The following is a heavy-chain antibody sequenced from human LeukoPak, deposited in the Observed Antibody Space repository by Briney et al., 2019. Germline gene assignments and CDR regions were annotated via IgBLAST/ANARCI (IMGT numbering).Heavy chain of an antibody. CDR1: GGTFSSYA. D-gene: IGHD1-26*01. Sequence: GASVKVSCKASGGTFSSYAISWVRQAPGQGLEWMGGFIPIFGTANYAQKFQGRVTITTDESTSTAYMELSSLRSEDTAVYYCARTAPYYSGSYHGWFDPWGQGTLVTVSS. J-gene: IGHJ5*02. CDR3: ARTAPYYSGSYHGWFDP. V-gene: IGHV1-69*05. CDR2: FIPIFGTA.